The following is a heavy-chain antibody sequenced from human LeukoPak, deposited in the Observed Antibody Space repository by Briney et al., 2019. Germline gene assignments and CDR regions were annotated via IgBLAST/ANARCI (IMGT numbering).Heavy chain of an antibody. CDR1: GFTFSSYA. J-gene: IGHJ4*02. CDR2: ISGSGGST. D-gene: IGHD2-2*01. CDR3: AKAYRSSTSCYVDY. V-gene: IGHV3-23*01. Sequence: GVLRLSCAASGFTFSSYAMSWVRQAPGKGLEWVSAISGSGGSTYYADSVKGRFTISRDNSKNTLYLQMNSLRAEDTAVYYCAKAYRSSTSCYVDYWGQGTLVTVSS.